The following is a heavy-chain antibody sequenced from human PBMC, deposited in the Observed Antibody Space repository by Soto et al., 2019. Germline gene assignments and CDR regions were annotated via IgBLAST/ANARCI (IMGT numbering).Heavy chain of an antibody. CDR3: AKDSEGAAGLHDY. Sequence: PSETLSLTCTVSGGSISSGASYWSWIRQHPGKGLEWIGYISYSGNTYYNPSLQSRVTISVDTSKTHFSLKLSSVTAADTAVYYCAKDSEGAAGLHDYWGQGTLVTVSS. CDR1: GGSISSGASY. D-gene: IGHD6-13*01. J-gene: IGHJ4*02. CDR2: ISYSGNT. V-gene: IGHV4-31*03.